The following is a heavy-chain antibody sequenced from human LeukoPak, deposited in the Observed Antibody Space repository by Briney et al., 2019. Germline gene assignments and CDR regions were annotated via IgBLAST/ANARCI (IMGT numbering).Heavy chain of an antibody. V-gene: IGHV3-7*01. D-gene: IGHD6-13*01. J-gene: IGHJ4*02. CDR1: GFTFSTYW. CDR2: IKPDGSGE. CDR3: ARDHDVPSAGSDF. Sequence: GGSLRLSCAASGFTFSTYWMSWVRQAPGEGLEWVANIKPDGSGEYYVDSVKGRFTISRDNANNSLYLQMNSLRVEDTALYYCARDHDVPSAGSDFWGQGTLVTVSS.